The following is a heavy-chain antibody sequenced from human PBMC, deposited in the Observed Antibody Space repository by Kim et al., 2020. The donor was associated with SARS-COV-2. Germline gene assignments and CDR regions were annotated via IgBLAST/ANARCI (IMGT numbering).Heavy chain of an antibody. CDR3: ARDEARSSWYPFRAVAGTPGY. Sequence: GGSLRLSCAASGFTFSSYWMSWVRQAPGKGLEWVANIKQDGSEKYYVDSVKGRFTISRDNAKNSLYLQMNSLRAEDTAVYYCARDEARSSWYPFRAVAGTPGYWGQGALVTVSS. CDR1: GFTFSSYW. D-gene: IGHD6-19*01. J-gene: IGHJ4*02. CDR2: IKQDGSEK. V-gene: IGHV3-7*01.